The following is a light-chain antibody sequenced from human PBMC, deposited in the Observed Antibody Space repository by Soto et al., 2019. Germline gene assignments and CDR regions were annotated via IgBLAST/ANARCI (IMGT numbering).Light chain of an antibody. CDR2: KDT. CDR1: ALPKQY. J-gene: IGLJ2*01. V-gene: IGLV3-25*03. CDR3: QSTASSSTYYMV. Sequence: SYELTQPPSVSVSPGQTATITCSGEALPKQYAYWYQQKPGQAPVLVIYKDTERHSGIPERFSGSSSGTTVTLTVSGVQAGDEADYYCQSTASSSTYYMVFGGGTKLTVL.